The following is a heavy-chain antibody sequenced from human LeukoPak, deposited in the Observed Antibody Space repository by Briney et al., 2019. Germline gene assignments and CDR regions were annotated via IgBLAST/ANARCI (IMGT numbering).Heavy chain of an antibody. D-gene: IGHD1-1*01. J-gene: IGHJ3*02. CDR2: ISPSGDVT. V-gene: IGHV3-23*01. Sequence: GGSLRLSCAASRFSFSTYPMGWVRQAPGKGLEWVSGISPSGDVTFHADPVKGRFTISRDNSKNTLYLQMTSLRAEDTAEYYCAKSLFTSATGTGRAFHIWGQGTMVTVSS. CDR1: RFSFSTYP. CDR3: AKSLFTSATGTGRAFHI.